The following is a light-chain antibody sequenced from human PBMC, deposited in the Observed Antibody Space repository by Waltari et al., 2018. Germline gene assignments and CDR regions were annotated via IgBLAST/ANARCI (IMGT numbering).Light chain of an antibody. CDR2: DVT. J-gene: IGLJ3*02. Sequence: QSALTQPASVPGSPGQSITISCTGTSSDVGAFNYVSWYQQHPGKAPKLIIYDVTNRPSGVSSRFSASKFGNMASLTISGLQADDEADYYCSSYSSSSALRVFGGGTKLTVL. CDR3: SSYSSSSALRV. CDR1: SSDVGAFNY. V-gene: IGLV2-14*03.